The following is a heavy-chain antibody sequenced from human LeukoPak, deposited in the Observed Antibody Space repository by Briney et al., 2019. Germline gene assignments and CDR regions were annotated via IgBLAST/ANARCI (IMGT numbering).Heavy chain of an antibody. J-gene: IGHJ5*02. CDR3: ARSYDFWGGPPFDP. D-gene: IGHD3-3*01. Sequence: ASVKVSCKASGYTFTGHYMHWVRQAPGQGLEWMGWINPNSGGTKYAQKFLGRVTLTRDTSITTAYMELSRLRCDDTAVYYCARSYDFWGGPPFDPWGQGTLVTVSS. CDR2: INPNSGGT. V-gene: IGHV1-2*02. CDR1: GYTFTGHY.